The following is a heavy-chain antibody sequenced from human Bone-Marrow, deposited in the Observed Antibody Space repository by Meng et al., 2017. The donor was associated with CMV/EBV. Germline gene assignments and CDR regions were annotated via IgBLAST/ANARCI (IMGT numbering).Heavy chain of an antibody. J-gene: IGHJ6*02. CDR1: GHTFTGYY. Sequence: ASVKVSCKASGHTFTGYYLHWVRQAPGQGLEWMGWVNPNSGGTKYAQKFQGRVTMTRDTSISTAYMELSRLRSDDMAVYYCARLGITIFGVVISYYYYGMDVWGQGTTVTVSS. D-gene: IGHD3-3*01. CDR2: VNPNSGGT. V-gene: IGHV1-2*02. CDR3: ARLGITIFGVVISYYYYGMDV.